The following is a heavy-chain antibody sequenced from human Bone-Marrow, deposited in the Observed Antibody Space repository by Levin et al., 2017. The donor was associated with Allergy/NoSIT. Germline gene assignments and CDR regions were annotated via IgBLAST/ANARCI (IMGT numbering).Heavy chain of an antibody. J-gene: IGHJ6*03. CDR2: IHHDGRT. CDR3: ARNGAWVMDV. D-gene: IGHD4-17*01. CDR1: GASMRTGSSGW. V-gene: IGHV4/OR15-8*01. Sequence: SQTLSLTCVVSGASMRTGSSGWWSWVRQPPGMGLEWIGEIHHDGRTNYNPSLKSRVTMSIDKSKSQFSLSLTSVTAADTAVYYCARNGAWVMDVWGKGTTVTVSS.